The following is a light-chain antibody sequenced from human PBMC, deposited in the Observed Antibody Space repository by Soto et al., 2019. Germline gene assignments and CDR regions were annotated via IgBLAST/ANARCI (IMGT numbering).Light chain of an antibody. CDR3: LSFDSSLSVV. CDR2: GNT. J-gene: IGLJ2*01. V-gene: IGLV1-40*01. CDR1: SSNIGAGYD. Sequence: QSVLTQPPSVSGAPGKRFTISCTGSSSNIGAGYDVHWYQQLPGRAPKLLIYGNTNRPSGVPDRFSGSKSGTSASLAITGLQAEDEADYYCLSFDSSLSVVFGGGTQLTVL.